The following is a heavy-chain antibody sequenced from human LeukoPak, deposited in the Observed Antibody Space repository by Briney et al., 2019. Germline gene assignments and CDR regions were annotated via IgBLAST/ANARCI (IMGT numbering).Heavy chain of an antibody. Sequence: PGGSLRLSCAASGFIFSSYEMSWVRQAPGKGLEWVSYISSSGRTMYYADSVKGRSTVARDNAKNSLYLQMNSLRAEDTAIYYCARDNYSGSRYFEHWGQGTLVTVSS. D-gene: IGHD1-26*01. CDR3: ARDNYSGSRYFEH. CDR2: ISSSGRTM. J-gene: IGHJ4*02. V-gene: IGHV3-48*03. CDR1: GFIFSSYE.